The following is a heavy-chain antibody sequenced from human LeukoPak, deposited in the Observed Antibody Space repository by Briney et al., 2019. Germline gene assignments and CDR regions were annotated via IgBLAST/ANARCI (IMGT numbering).Heavy chain of an antibody. CDR3: ARRTYYVQDY. D-gene: IGHD1-26*01. V-gene: IGHV4-39*01. J-gene: IGHJ4*02. Sequence: SETLSLTCTVSGGSISSSSYYWGWIRQPPGKGLEWIGSIYDSGSTYYNPSLKSRVTISADTSKSQFSPKLSSVTAADTAVYYCARRTYYVQDYWGQGTLVTVSS. CDR1: GGSISSSSYY. CDR2: IYDSGST.